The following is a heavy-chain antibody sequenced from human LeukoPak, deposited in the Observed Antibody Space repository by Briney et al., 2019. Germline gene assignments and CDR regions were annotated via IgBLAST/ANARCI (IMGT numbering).Heavy chain of an antibody. CDR2: INHSGST. D-gene: IGHD6-6*01. CDR1: GGSFSGYY. Sequence: SETLSLTCAVYGGSFSGYYWSWIRQPPGKGLEWIGEINHSGSTNYNPSLKSRVTISVDTSKNQFSLKLSSVTAADTAVYYCARGLGSSYYYYYYTDVWGKGTTVTVSS. CDR3: ARGLGSSYYYYYYTDV. J-gene: IGHJ6*03. V-gene: IGHV4-34*01.